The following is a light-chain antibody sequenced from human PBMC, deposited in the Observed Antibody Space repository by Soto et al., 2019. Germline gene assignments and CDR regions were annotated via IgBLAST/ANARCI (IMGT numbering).Light chain of an antibody. CDR1: QSLTGGY. Sequence: DIVLTQSPGTLSLSPAERATLSCRASQSLTGGYLAWFQQKPGQTPRLLIYSASNRATGIPDRFSGSGSGTDFTLTISRLVPEDFVVYYCQQYGSLPITFGQGTRLEIK. J-gene: IGKJ5*01. V-gene: IGKV3-20*01. CDR3: QQYGSLPIT. CDR2: SAS.